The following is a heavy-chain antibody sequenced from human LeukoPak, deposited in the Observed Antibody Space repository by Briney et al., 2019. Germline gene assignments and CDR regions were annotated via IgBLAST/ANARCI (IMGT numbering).Heavy chain of an antibody. CDR3: ARGTAATPKAPFDY. J-gene: IGHJ4*02. D-gene: IGHD6-13*01. CDR2: ISGSGGSI. Sequence: GGSLRLSCAASGFTFGSYAMSWVRQAPGKGLEWVSSISGSGGSIYYADSVKGRFTFSRDNSKNTLYVQMNSLRAEDTAVYYCARGTAATPKAPFDYWGQGTLVTVSS. CDR1: GFTFGSYA. V-gene: IGHV3-23*01.